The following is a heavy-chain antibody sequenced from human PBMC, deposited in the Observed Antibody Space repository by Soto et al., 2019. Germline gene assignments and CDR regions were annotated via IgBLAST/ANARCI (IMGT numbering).Heavy chain of an antibody. CDR3: VSANVVIPAVWQYYAMDV. Sequence: SATLSLTCSVSDVYILSSSYYWGWVRQPPGKGLEWIGNIYFSGSTFYNASLKSRVTISVDKSKSQFSLSLSAVTAADTAVYYRVSANVVIPAVWQYYAMDVWGQGTAVT. J-gene: IGHJ6*02. CDR2: IYFSGST. V-gene: IGHV4-39*01. CDR1: DVYILSSSYY. D-gene: IGHD3-16*01.